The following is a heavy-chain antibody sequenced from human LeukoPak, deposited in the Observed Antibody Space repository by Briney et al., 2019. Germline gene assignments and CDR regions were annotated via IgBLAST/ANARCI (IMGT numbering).Heavy chain of an antibody. CDR2: INTNTGNP. CDR1: GYTFTSYA. D-gene: IGHD4-17*01. Sequence: GASVTVSCKASGYTFTSYAMNWVRQAPGQGLEWMGWINTNTGNPTYAQGFTGRFVFSLDTSVSTAYLQISSLKAEDTAVYYCAKLDYGDYVFAFDIWGQGTMVTVSS. V-gene: IGHV7-4-1*02. CDR3: AKLDYGDYVFAFDI. J-gene: IGHJ3*02.